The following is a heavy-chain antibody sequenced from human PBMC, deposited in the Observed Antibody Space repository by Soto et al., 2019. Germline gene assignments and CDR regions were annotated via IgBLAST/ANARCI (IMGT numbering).Heavy chain of an antibody. CDR2: IYYSGST. Sequence: SETLSLTCAVSGGSISGSYYYWSWIRQPPGKGLEWIGYIYYSGSTNYNPSLKSRVTISVDTSKNQFSLKLSSVTAADTAVYYCARDSRYYDILTGYYTEYFQHWGQGTLVTVSS. V-gene: IGHV4-61*01. D-gene: IGHD3-9*01. CDR1: GGSISGSYYY. J-gene: IGHJ1*01. CDR3: ARDSRYYDILTGYYTEYFQH.